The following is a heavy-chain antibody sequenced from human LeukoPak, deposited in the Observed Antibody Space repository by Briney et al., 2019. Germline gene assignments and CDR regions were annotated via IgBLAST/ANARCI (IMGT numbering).Heavy chain of an antibody. J-gene: IGHJ5*02. D-gene: IGHD3-22*01. CDR3: ARGPPPNYYDSSGYYYL. CDR1: GYTFTGYY. V-gene: IGHV1-2*02. Sequence: ASVKVSGKASGYTFTGYYMHWARQAPGQGLEWMGWNNPNSGGTNYAQKFQGRVTMTRDTSISTAYMELSRLRSDDTAVYYCARGPPPNYYDSSGYYYLWGQGTLVTVSS. CDR2: NNPNSGGT.